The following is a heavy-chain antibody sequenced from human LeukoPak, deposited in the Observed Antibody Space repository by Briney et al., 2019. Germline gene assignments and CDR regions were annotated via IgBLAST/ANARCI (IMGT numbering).Heavy chain of an antibody. CDR3: ARDSDEGYSSSWYVQTPCYYMDV. CDR2: IYYSGST. Sequence: SETLSLTCTVSGGSISSSSYYWGWIRQPPGKGLEWIGSIYYSGSTYYNPSLKSRVTISVDTSKNQFSLKLSSVTAADTAVYYCARDSDEGYSSSWYVQTPCYYMDVWGKGTTVTVSS. D-gene: IGHD6-13*01. CDR1: GGSISSSSYY. V-gene: IGHV4-39*07. J-gene: IGHJ6*03.